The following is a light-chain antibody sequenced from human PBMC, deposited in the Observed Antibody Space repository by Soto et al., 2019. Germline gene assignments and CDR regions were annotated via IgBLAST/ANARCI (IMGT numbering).Light chain of an antibody. CDR2: GAS. J-gene: IGKJ1*01. V-gene: IGKV3-20*01. Sequence: EIVLTQSPGTLSLSPGERATLSCRASQSVSRSYLAWYQQKPGQAPRLLLYGASSRATGIPDRFSGSGSGTDFTLTSSKLEPEDFAVYYCQQYGSSPTWTFGQGTKVEIK. CDR1: QSVSRSY. CDR3: QQYGSSPTWT.